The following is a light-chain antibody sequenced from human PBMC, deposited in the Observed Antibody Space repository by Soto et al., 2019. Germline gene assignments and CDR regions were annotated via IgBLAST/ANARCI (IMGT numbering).Light chain of an antibody. Sequence: EIVLTQSPGTLSLSPGEGATLSCRASQSVGNNYLAWYQQKPGQAPSLLIFGASSRATGIPDRFSGSGSGTDFTLTISRLEPEDFAVYYCQQHATSPLTFGGGTKVDIK. CDR3: QQHATSPLT. CDR2: GAS. J-gene: IGKJ4*01. CDR1: QSVGNNY. V-gene: IGKV3-20*01.